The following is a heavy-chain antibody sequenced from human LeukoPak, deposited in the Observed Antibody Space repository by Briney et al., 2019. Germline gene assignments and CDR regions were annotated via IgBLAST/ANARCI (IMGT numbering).Heavy chain of an antibody. CDR3: ARGTGTKGRLIYYFDY. J-gene: IGHJ4*02. CDR1: GYTFTGYY. V-gene: IGHV1-2*04. D-gene: IGHD1-1*01. CDR2: INPNSGGT. Sequence: ASVKVSCKASGYTFTGYYIHWVRQAPGQGLEWMGWINPNSGGTNYAQKFQAWVTMTRDTSISSAYMELSRLRSDDTAAYYCARGTGTKGRLIYYFDYWGQGTLVTVSS.